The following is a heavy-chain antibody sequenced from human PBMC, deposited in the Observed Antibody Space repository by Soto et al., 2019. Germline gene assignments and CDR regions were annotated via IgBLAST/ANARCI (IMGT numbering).Heavy chain of an antibody. J-gene: IGHJ6*02. V-gene: IGHV3-9*01. D-gene: IGHD3-16*01. Sequence: PDVTLRRPCAPGRSSYDDYAMNCVRQAPEKGLEWVSRISWNGGNIDYVDAVKARFTISRDNAKKFLYLQMNSLTPEDTAVYYCTKDIGGRGSYYYYYGMDGWGQGTWVTVS. CDR1: RSSYDDYA. CDR3: TKDIGGRGSYYYYYGMDG. CDR2: ISWNGGNI.